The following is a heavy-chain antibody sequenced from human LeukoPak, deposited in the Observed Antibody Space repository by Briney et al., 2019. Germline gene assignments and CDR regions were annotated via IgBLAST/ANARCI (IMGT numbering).Heavy chain of an antibody. CDR1: GFTFSSYA. Sequence: GGSLRHCCAASGFTFSSYAMSWARPAPGRGLEWVSAISGSGGSTHYADSVRGRFTISIDNSKNTLYLQMNSLRAEDTAVYYCASSRKGWFGESTKPPYYFDYWGQGSLVTVSS. CDR2: ISGSGGST. CDR3: ASSRKGWFGESTKPPYYFDY. D-gene: IGHD3-10*01. J-gene: IGHJ4*02. V-gene: IGHV3-23*01.